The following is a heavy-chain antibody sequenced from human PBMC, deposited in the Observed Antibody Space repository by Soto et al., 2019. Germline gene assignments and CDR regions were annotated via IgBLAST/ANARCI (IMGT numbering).Heavy chain of an antibody. D-gene: IGHD2-2*01. CDR1: GYTLTELS. Sequence: ASVKVSCKVSGYTLTELSMHWVRQAPGKGLEWMGGFDPEDGETIYAQKFQGRVTMTEDTSTDTAYMELSSLRSEDTAVYYCTTVVYCISTSCYPDAFDIWGQGTMVTVSS. V-gene: IGHV1-24*01. CDR3: TTVVYCISTSCYPDAFDI. CDR2: FDPEDGET. J-gene: IGHJ3*02.